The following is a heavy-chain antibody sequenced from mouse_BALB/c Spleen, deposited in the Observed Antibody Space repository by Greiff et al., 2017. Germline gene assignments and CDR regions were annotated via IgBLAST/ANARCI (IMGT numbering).Heavy chain of an antibody. Sequence: EVNVVESGGGLVQPGGSRKLSCAASGFTFSSFGMHWVRQAPEKGLEWVAYISSGSSTIYYADTVKGRFTISRDNPKNTLFLQMTSLRSEDTAMYYCATLTTAYWGQGTLVTVSA. CDR1: GFTFSSFG. V-gene: IGHV5-17*02. J-gene: IGHJ3*01. D-gene: IGHD1-1*01. CDR3: ATLTTAY. CDR2: ISSGSSTI.